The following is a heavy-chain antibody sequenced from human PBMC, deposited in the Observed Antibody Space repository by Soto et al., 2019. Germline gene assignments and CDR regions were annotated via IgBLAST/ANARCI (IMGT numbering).Heavy chain of an antibody. D-gene: IGHD6-13*01. CDR2: IYYSGSA. Sequence: ASETLSLTCTVSRGSISSGGYYWSWIRPHPGKGLEWIGYIYYSGSAYYNPSLKSRVTISVDTSKNQFSLKLSSVTAADTAVYYCATGGVSSSWYGFFDYWGQGTLVTVSS. J-gene: IGHJ4*02. V-gene: IGHV4-31*03. CDR1: RGSISSGGYY. CDR3: ATGGVSSSWYGFFDY.